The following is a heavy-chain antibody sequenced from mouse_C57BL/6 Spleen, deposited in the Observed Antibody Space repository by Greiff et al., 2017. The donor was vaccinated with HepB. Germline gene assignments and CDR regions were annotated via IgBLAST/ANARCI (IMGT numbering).Heavy chain of an antibody. CDR1: GYTFTDYN. CDR2: INPNNGGT. CDR3: APTVVATHYYAMDY. V-gene: IGHV1-22*01. J-gene: IGHJ4*01. Sequence: DVKLVESGPELVKPGASVKMSCKASGYTFTDYNMHWVKQSHGKSLEWIGYINPNNGGTSYNQKFKGKATLTVNKSSSTAYMELRSLTSEDSAVYYCAPTVVATHYYAMDYWGQGTSVTVSS. D-gene: IGHD1-1*01.